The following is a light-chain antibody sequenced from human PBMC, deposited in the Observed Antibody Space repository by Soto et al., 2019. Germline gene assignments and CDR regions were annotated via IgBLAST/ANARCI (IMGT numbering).Light chain of an antibody. CDR2: KGT. CDR3: CSSAPESTYV. CDR1: DSDVGAYNS. J-gene: IGLJ1*01. Sequence: QSALAQPASVSGSPGQSITISCTGTDSDVGAYNSVSWYQQHPHKAPRLIIYKGTRRPSGISYRFSGSTSGTAASLTISALQADDEADYFCCSSAPESTYVFGTGTQLTVL. V-gene: IGLV2-23*01.